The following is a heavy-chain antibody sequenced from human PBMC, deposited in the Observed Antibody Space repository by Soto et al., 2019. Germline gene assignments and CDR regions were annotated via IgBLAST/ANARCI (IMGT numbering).Heavy chain of an antibody. CDR3: TSPRLYIAAQGYFDY. Sequence: PGGSLRLSCTASGFTFGDYAMSWFRQAPGKGLEWVGFIRSKAYGGTTEYAASVKGRFTISRDDSKSIAYLQMNSLKTEDTAVYYCTSPRLYIAAQGYFDYWGQGTLVTVSS. CDR1: GFTFGDYA. CDR2: IRSKAYGGTT. J-gene: IGHJ4*02. D-gene: IGHD6-13*01. V-gene: IGHV3-49*03.